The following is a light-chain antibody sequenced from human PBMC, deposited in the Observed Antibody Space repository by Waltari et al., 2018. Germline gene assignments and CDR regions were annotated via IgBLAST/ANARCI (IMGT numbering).Light chain of an antibody. CDR2: LGF. CDR1: QSLLHSNGYTY. Sequence: VMTQTPLSLSVTPGEPASISCRSSQSLLHSNGYTYLFWYLQRPGQSPQLLIFLGFNRASGVPDRFSGSGSDTVFTLRISRVEAEDVGVYYCLQDIQLPLTFGGGTKLEIK. CDR3: LQDIQLPLT. V-gene: IGKV2-28*01. J-gene: IGKJ4*01.